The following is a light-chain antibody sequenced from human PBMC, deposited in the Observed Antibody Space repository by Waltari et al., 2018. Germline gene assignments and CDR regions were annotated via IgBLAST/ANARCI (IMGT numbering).Light chain of an antibody. CDR2: GGS. J-gene: IGKJ2*01. Sequence: DIPLTQSPSSLSASVGDGVTITCRASQSITNYLNWYQQKPGKAPKLLIYGGSSLPSGVPSRFSGSGFGTDFTLTISSLQPEDFATYYCQQSYSSPRTFGQGTTLEIK. CDR3: QQSYSSPRT. V-gene: IGKV1-39*01. CDR1: QSITNY.